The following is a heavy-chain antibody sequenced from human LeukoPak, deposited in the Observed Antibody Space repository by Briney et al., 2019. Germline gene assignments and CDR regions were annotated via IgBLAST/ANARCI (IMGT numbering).Heavy chain of an antibody. Sequence: SETLSLTCTVSGGSISDYYWSWIRQPAGKGLEWIGHIYSSGSTYYNPSLKSRVTMSVDMSKNQFSLELSSVTAADTAVYYCARDFPPGSGRYFYEGMDVWGQGTTVTVSS. CDR2: IYSSGST. CDR1: GGSISDYY. CDR3: ARDFPPGSGRYFYEGMDV. J-gene: IGHJ6*02. V-gene: IGHV4-4*07. D-gene: IGHD2-15*01.